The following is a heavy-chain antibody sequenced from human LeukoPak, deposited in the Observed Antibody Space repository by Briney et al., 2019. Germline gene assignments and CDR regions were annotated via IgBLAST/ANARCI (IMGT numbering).Heavy chain of an antibody. CDR2: IKGDGNAN. D-gene: IGHD2-2*01. CDR1: GCSFSSYW. CDR3: ARESWSSLT. Sequence: GGSLRLSCAVSGCSFSSYWRSWVRQAPGKGLEWVANIKGDGNANTYVDSVNGRFTISRATAKNSLYLQMHSLRAEATAVYYCARESWSSLTWGQGTLVTVSS. J-gene: IGHJ5*02. V-gene: IGHV3-7*01.